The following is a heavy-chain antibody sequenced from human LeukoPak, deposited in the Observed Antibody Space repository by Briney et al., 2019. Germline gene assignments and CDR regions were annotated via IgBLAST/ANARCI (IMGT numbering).Heavy chain of an antibody. Sequence: GGSLRLSCAASGFTFSSHWMTWVRLAPGKGLEWVAHIKQGGNTKHYVGSVKGRFTISRDDAQNTLYLQMNSLRDDDTAVYYCVRGPSFGDFVDYLDSWGQETRVTVSS. D-gene: IGHD4-17*01. CDR2: IKQGGNTK. J-gene: IGHJ4*02. CDR1: GFTFSSHW. CDR3: VRGPSFGDFVDYLDS. V-gene: IGHV3-7*01.